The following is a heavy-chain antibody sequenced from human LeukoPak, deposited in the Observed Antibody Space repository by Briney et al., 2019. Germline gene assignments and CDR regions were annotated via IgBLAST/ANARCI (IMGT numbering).Heavy chain of an antibody. J-gene: IGHJ3*02. D-gene: IGHD3-22*01. CDR2: INPNSGTT. CDR3: ARVSSSGGYYSYDTFNI. CDR1: GYTFTDYY. Sequence: GASVKVSCKASGYTFTDYYMHWVRQAPGHGLEWMGRINPNSGTTNYAQRFQGRVTMTRDASINTAYMELSSLRSDDTAVYYCARVSSSGGYYSYDTFNIWGQGTMVTVSS. V-gene: IGHV1-2*06.